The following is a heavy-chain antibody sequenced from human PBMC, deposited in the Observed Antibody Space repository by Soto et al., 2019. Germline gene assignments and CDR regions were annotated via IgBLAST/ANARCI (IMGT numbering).Heavy chain of an antibody. D-gene: IGHD3-22*01. J-gene: IGHJ4*02. CDR3: VKPIEVVITTSLDFDY. CDR1: GFTFSSYA. CDR2: ISSNGGST. V-gene: IGHV3-64D*08. Sequence: GGSLRLSCSASGFTFSSYAMHWVRQAPGKGLEYVSAISSNGGSTYYADSVKGRFTISRDNSKNTLYLQMSSLRAEDTAVYYCVKPIEVVITTSLDFDYWGQGTLVTVSS.